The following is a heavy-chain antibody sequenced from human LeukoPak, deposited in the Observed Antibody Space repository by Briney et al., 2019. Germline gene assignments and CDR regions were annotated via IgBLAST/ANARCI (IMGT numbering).Heavy chain of an antibody. CDR1: GGSISSSSYY. J-gene: IGHJ3*02. Sequence: SETLSLTCTVSGGSISSSSYYWGWIRQPPGKGLEWIGSIYYSGSTYYNPSLKSRVTISVDTSKNQFSLKLSSVTAADTAVYYCATRSPMIVVVNAFDIWGQGTMVTVSS. CDR3: ATRSPMIVVVNAFDI. V-gene: IGHV4-39*07. CDR2: IYYSGST. D-gene: IGHD3-22*01.